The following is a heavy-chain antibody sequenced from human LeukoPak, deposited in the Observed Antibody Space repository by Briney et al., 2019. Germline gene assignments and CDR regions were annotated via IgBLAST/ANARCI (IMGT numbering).Heavy chain of an antibody. Sequence: GGSLRLSCTVSGFTFSSYWMSWIRQAPGEGLEWVANIKQDGTEKYYMDPEKRRFSTSSDNANNSPHLQMNALSAEATAVYYCARDVRHGCWGPGAPGT. CDR2: IKQDGTEK. J-gene: IGHJ6*01. V-gene: IGHV3-7*04. CDR1: GFTFSSYW. CDR3: ARDVRHGC. D-gene: IGHD5-24*01.